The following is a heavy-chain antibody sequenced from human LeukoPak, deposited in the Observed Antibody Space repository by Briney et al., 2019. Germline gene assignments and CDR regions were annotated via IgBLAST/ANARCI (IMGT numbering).Heavy chain of an antibody. D-gene: IGHD3-22*01. J-gene: IGHJ5*02. CDR2: INPNSGGT. CDR3: ARDYYDSVQFNP. Sequence: ASVKVSCKASGYTFTGYYMHWVRQAPGQGLEWMGWINPNSGGTNYAQKFQGRVTMTRDTSISTAYMELSRLRSDDTAVYYCARDYYDSVQFNPWGQGTLVTVSS. V-gene: IGHV1-2*02. CDR1: GYTFTGYY.